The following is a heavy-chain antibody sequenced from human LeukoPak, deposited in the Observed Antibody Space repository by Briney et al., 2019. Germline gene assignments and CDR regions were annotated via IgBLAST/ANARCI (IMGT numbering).Heavy chain of an antibody. J-gene: IGHJ4*02. CDR1: GDSINSDGYY. CDR3: ASPGYSSGWEGYFDY. Sequence: SETLSLTCNVSGDSINSDGYYWNWIRQPPGKGLEWIGYISHSGSTYYNPSLKSRVTISVDTSKNQFSLKVNSVTAADTAVYYCASPGYSSGWEGYFDYWGQGTLVTVSS. D-gene: IGHD6-19*01. V-gene: IGHV4-30-2*05. CDR2: ISHSGST.